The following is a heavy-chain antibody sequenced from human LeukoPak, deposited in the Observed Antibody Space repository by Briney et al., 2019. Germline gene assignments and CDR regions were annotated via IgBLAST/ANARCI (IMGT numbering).Heavy chain of an antibody. CDR1: GGSISSYY. CDR2: IYYSGST. CDR3: ARRSGEWLPLDY. Sequence: SSETLSLTCTVSGGSISSYYWSWIRQPPGKGLEWIGYIYYSGSTNYNPSLKSRVTISVDTSKNQFSLKLSSVTAADTAVYYCARRSGEWLPLDYWGQGTLVTVSS. V-gene: IGHV4-59*08. J-gene: IGHJ4*02. D-gene: IGHD3-3*01.